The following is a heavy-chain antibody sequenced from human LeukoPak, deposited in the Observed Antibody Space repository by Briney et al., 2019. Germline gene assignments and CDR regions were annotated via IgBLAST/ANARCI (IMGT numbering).Heavy chain of an antibody. D-gene: IGHD3-10*01. Sequence: SETLSLTCTASGGSINSYYWSWIRQPPGKGLEWIGYIYDSGSTNYNPSLKSRVTISVDTSKDQFSLKLSSVTAADTAVYFCAGGSTMIRGAADYWGQGTLVTVSS. CDR1: GGSINSYY. CDR2: IYDSGST. J-gene: IGHJ4*02. CDR3: AGGSTMIRGAADY. V-gene: IGHV4-59*01.